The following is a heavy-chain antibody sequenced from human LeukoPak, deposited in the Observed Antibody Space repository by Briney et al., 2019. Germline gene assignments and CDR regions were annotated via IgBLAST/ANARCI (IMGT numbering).Heavy chain of an antibody. CDR3: ARGLNYYDSSVGY. J-gene: IGHJ4*02. CDR2: INPNSGGT. Sequence: ASVKVSCKASGYTFTGYYMHWARQAPGQGLEWMGWINPNSGGTNYAQKFQGRVTMTRDTSISTAYMELSRLRSDDTAVYYCARGLNYYDSSVGYWGQGTLVTVSS. D-gene: IGHD3-22*01. CDR1: GYTFTGYY. V-gene: IGHV1-2*02.